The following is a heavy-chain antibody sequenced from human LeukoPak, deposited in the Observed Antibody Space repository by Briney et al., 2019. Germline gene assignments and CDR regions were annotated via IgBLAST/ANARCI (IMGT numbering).Heavy chain of an antibody. D-gene: IGHD3-3*01. J-gene: IGHJ4*02. CDR3: ARRSYDFWSGSFDY. V-gene: IGHV4-4*02. CDR1: GGSISSSNW. Sequence: PSGTLSLTCAVSGGSISSSNWWSWVRQPPGKGLEWIGEIYHSGSTNYNPSLKSRVTISVDTSKNQFSLKLSSVTAADTAVYYCARRSYDFWSGSFDYWGQGTLVTVSS. CDR2: IYHSGST.